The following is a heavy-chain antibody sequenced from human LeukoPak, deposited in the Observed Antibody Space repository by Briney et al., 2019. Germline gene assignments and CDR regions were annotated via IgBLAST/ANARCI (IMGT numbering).Heavy chain of an antibody. V-gene: IGHV3-21*01. J-gene: IGHJ4*02. CDR1: GFTFSSYN. CDR3: ARHVVAVGFDY. Sequence: GGSLRLSCAASGFTFSSYNMNWVRQAPGKGLEWVSSISSSNSYIYYADSVKGRFTISRDNAKNPLCLQMNSLRAEDTAVYYCARHVVAVGFDYWGQGTLVTVSS. D-gene: IGHD3-22*01. CDR2: ISSSNSYI.